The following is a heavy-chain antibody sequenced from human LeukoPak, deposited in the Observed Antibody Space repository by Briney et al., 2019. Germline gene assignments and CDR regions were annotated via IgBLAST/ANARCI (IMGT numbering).Heavy chain of an antibody. CDR1: GYTFTGYY. D-gene: IGHD1-26*01. CDR2: INPNSGGT. J-gene: IGHJ4*02. V-gene: IGHV1-2*02. Sequence: RASVKVSCKTSGYTFTGYYMHWVRQAPGQGLEWMGWINPNSGGTNYAQKFQGRVTMTRDTSISTAYMELSRLRSDDTAVYYCARSRGIVGATVDYWGQGTLVTVSS. CDR3: ARSRGIVGATVDY.